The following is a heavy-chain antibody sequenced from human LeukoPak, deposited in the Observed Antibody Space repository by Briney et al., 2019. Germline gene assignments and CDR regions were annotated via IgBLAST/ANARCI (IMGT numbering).Heavy chain of an antibody. Sequence: GASVKVSCKASGGTFSSYAISWVRQAPGQGLEWMGGIIPIFGTANYAQKFQGRVTITTDESTSTAYMELSSLRSEDTAVYYCASLGGYSYGLGLTCWGRGTLVTVSS. D-gene: IGHD5-18*01. V-gene: IGHV1-69*05. CDR3: ASLGGYSYGLGLTC. CDR1: GGTFSSYA. CDR2: IIPIFGTA. J-gene: IGHJ4*02.